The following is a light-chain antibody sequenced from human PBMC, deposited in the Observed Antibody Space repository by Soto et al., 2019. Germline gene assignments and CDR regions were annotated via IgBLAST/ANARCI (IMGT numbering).Light chain of an antibody. CDR1: QSISNN. Sequence: EVVMTQSPATLSVSKGERATLYCRASQSISNNLAWYQQKPGQAPRLLIFGASTRATGVPARFSGSGSGTEFILTISSLQSEDFATYYCQHYANWPLTFGGGTNVDIK. J-gene: IGKJ4*01. V-gene: IGKV3-15*01. CDR2: GAS. CDR3: QHYANWPLT.